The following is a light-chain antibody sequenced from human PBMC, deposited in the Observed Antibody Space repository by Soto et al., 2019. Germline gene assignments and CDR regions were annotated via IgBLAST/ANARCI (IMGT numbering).Light chain of an antibody. CDR1: RSNIGSNT. J-gene: IGLJ3*02. V-gene: IGLV1-44*01. CDR3: ATWDDSLNGPWV. Sequence: QSVLTQPPSASGTPGQRVTISCSGSRSNIGSNTVNWYQQFPGAAPKLLIYRNDQRATWVPDRFSGSKSGTSASLAVSGLQSEDEADYYCATWDDSLNGPWVFGEGTKLTVL. CDR2: RND.